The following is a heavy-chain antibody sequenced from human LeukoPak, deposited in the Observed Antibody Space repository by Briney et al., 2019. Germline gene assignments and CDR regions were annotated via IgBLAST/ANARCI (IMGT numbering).Heavy chain of an antibody. CDR2: INSDGSST. V-gene: IGHV3-74*01. CDR3: ARDSGGYSYGYDY. CDR1: GFTFSSYW. J-gene: IGHJ4*02. Sequence: GGSLRLSCAASGFTFSSYWMHWVRQAPGKGLVWVSRINSDGSSTSYADSVKGRFTISRDNAKNTLYLQKNSLRAEDTAVYYCARDSGGYSYGYDYWGQGTLVTVSS. D-gene: IGHD5-18*01.